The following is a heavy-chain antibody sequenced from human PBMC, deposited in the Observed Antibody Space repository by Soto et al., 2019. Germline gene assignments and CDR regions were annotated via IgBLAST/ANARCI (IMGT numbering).Heavy chain of an antibody. CDR2: IKRDGSTT. CDR3: ARGAINYYYEDD. CDR1: GFTFSDYW. V-gene: IGHV3-74*01. J-gene: IGHJ6*03. Sequence: EVQLVESGGGLVQPGGSLRLSCAASGFTFSDYWMHWVRQAPGKGLEWVSRIKRDGSTTNYADSVKGRFTISRDNAKNTLYLEMNSLRVEYTADYYCARGAINYYYEDDWGKGTTVTVSS.